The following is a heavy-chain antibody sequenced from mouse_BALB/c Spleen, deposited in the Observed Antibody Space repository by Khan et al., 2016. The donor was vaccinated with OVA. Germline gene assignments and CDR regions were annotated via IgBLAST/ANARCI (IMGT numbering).Heavy chain of an antibody. D-gene: IGHD2-3*01. CDR2: ISSSGST. CDR1: GYSITSDYA. J-gene: IGHJ4*01. CDR3: ARDGSRYNYAMDY. V-gene: IGHV3-2*02. Sequence: EVKLLESGPGLVKPSQSLSLTCTVTGYSITSDYAWNWIRQFPGNKLEWMGYISSSGSTNYNPALKSRISITRDTSKNPFFLQLNSVTTEDTATYYCARDGSRYNYAMDYWGQGTSVTVSS.